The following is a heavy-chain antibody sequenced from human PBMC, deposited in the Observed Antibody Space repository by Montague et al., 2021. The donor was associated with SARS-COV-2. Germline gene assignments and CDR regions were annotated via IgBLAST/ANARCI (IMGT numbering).Heavy chain of an antibody. Sequence: SETLSLTCSVSGGSISSSNYYWGWIRQPPGKGLESIGSIYYSGSTYYNPSLKSRVAISVDTSKNQFSLILRSMTAADTAVFYCAREGFSSGYYETWGQGTLVTVSS. J-gene: IGHJ5*02. CDR2: IYYSGST. CDR1: GGSISSSNYY. V-gene: IGHV4-39*02. D-gene: IGHD3-22*01. CDR3: AREGFSSGYYET.